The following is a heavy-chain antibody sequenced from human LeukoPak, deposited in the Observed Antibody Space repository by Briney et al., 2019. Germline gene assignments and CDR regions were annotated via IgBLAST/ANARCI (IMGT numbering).Heavy chain of an antibody. D-gene: IGHD3-9*01. CDR1: GYTFSSYG. J-gene: IGHJ4*02. V-gene: IGHV1-18*01. Sequence: ASVKVSCKASGYTFSSYGISWVRQARGQGLEWMGWISAYNGNTNYGQKLQGKVTMTTDTSTSTAYMELRSLRSDDTAVYYCARDGRYFALFDYWGQGTLVTVSS. CDR2: ISAYNGNT. CDR3: ARDGRYFALFDY.